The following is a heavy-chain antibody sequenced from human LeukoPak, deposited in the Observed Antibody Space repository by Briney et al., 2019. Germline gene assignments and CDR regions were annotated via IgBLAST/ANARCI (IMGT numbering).Heavy chain of an antibody. CDR3: ARDRYKGLGFDH. CDR1: GYTFTNYY. V-gene: IGHV1-46*01. CDR2: INCNGGST. Sequence: ASVKVSCKASGYTFTNYYMHWVRQAPGQGLEWMGVINCNGGSTRYAQKFQGRVSMTSDISTSTVYMEFSSLRSEDTAVYYYARDRYKGLGFDHCGQGTLVTVSS. D-gene: IGHD5-24*01. J-gene: IGHJ4*02.